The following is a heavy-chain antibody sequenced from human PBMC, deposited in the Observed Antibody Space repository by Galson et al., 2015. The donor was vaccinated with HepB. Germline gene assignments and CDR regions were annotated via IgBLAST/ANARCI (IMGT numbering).Heavy chain of an antibody. Sequence: LILSCAASGFPFSSYAMSWVRQAPGTGLEWVSAISGSGGSTYYADSVKGRFTISRDNSKNTLYLQMNSLRAEDTAVYYCAKVHGNSMGGYFDYWGQGTLVTVSS. CDR2: ISGSGGST. J-gene: IGHJ4*02. CDR1: GFPFSSYA. CDR3: AKVHGNSMGGYFDY. V-gene: IGHV3-23*01. D-gene: IGHD4-23*01.